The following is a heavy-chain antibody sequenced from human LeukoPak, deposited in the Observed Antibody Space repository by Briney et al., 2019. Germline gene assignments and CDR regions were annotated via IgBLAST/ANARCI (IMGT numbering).Heavy chain of an antibody. J-gene: IGHJ4*02. CDR1: GGSFSGYY. V-gene: IGHV4-34*01. CDR3: ARSGSGSYYFPLDY. CDR2: INHSGST. D-gene: IGHD3-10*01. Sequence: SETLSLTCTVYGGSFSGYYWSWIRQPPGKGLEWIGEINHSGSTNYNPSLKSRVTISVDTSKNQFSLKLSSVTAADTAVYYCARSGSGSYYFPLDYWGQGTLVTVSS.